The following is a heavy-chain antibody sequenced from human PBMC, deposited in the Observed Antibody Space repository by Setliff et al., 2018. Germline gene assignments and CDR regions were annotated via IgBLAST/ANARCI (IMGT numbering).Heavy chain of an antibody. CDR3: ARDGSYYDRGGNRTWFFDL. V-gene: IGHV4-31*03. D-gene: IGHD3-22*01. CDR2: IYYTGST. J-gene: IGHJ2*01. CDR1: GGSINSGDYF. Sequence: SDTLSLTCTVSGGSINSGDYFWSWFRQLPGKGLEWIGYIYYTGSTHYNPSLKSRLTMSVDTSKNQFSLNLKSVTAADTAVYFCARDGSYYDRGGNRTWFFDLWGRGTLVTVSS.